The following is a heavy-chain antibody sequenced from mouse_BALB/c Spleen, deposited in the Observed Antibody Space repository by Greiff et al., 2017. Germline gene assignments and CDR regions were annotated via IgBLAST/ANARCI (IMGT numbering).Heavy chain of an antibody. J-gene: IGHJ1*01. V-gene: IGHV1-7*01. Sequence: VQLQQSGAELAKPGASVKMSCKASGYTFTSYWMHWVKQRPGQGLEWIGYINPSTGYTEYNQKFKDKATLTADKSSSTAYMQLSSLTSEDSAVYYCARVSYYYGSSNWYFDVWGAGTTVTVSS. CDR2: INPSTGYT. D-gene: IGHD1-1*01. CDR3: ARVSYYYGSSNWYFDV. CDR1: GYTFTSYW.